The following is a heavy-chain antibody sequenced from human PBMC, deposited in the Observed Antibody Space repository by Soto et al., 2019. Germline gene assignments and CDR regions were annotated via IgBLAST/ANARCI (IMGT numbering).Heavy chain of an antibody. Sequence: SETLSLTCTVSGGSISSYYWSWXRQPPGKGLEWIGYIYHSGSTYYNPSLKSRVTISVDTSKNQFSLKMSSVTAADTAVYYCASQRYCDDDCYLFDYWGQGTLVTVSP. CDR1: GGSISSYY. CDR2: IYHSGST. V-gene: IGHV4-59*12. CDR3: ASQRYCDDDCYLFDY. J-gene: IGHJ4*02. D-gene: IGHD2-21*02.